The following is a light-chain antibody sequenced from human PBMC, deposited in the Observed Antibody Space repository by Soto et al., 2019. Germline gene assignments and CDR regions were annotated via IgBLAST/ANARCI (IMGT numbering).Light chain of an antibody. V-gene: IGLV2-18*02. CDR3: SSYTSTSTYV. CDR2: EVN. CDR1: GSDVGSYNR. J-gene: IGLJ1*01. Sequence: QSVLTQPPSVSGSPGQSVTISCTGTGSDVGSYNRVSWYQQPPGTAPKLMIYEVNNRPSGVPDRFSGSKSGNTASLTISGLQAEDEADYYCSSYTSTSTYVFGTGTKVTVL.